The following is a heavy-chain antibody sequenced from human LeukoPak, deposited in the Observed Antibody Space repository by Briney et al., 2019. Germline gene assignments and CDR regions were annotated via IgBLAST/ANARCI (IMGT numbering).Heavy chain of an antibody. CDR1: GFTFSSYA. J-gene: IGHJ6*02. CDR3: AKRSPRDIVVVPAALGYGMDV. Sequence: GGSLRLSCAASGFTFSSYAMSWVRQAPGKGLEWVSAISGSGGSTYYADSVKGRFTISRDNSKNTLYLQMSSLRAEDTAVYYCAKRSPRDIVVVPAALGYGMDVWGQGTTVTVSS. CDR2: ISGSGGST. V-gene: IGHV3-23*01. D-gene: IGHD2-2*01.